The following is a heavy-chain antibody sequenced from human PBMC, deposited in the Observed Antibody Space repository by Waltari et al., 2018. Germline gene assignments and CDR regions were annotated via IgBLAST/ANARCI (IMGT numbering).Heavy chain of an antibody. CDR2: AYYRSTWSN. CDR1: GDNASRTGAA. D-gene: IGHD3-10*01. J-gene: IGHJ3*01. CDR3: ASGRDSAFDV. V-gene: IGHV6-1*01. Sequence: QLQLRQSGPGLMKPSQTLSLTCAISGDNASRTGAAWNWIRQSPSRGLEWLGRAYYRSTWSNDYAVSVKGRITIYPDTSKNQFSLQLNSVTPEDTAVYYCASGRDSAFDVWGQGTLVTVSS.